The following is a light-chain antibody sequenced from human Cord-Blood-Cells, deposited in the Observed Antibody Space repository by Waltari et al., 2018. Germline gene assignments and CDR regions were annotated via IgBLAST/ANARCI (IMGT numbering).Light chain of an antibody. V-gene: IGLV2-11*01. Sequence: QSALPQPRSVSGSPGQSVTISCTGTSSDVGGYNYVSWYQQHPGKAPKLMLYDVSKRPSGFPDRFSGSKSGNTASLTISGLQAEDEADYYGCSYAGSYTWVFGGGTKLTVL. J-gene: IGLJ3*02. CDR3: CSYAGSYTWV. CDR1: SSDVGGYNY. CDR2: DVS.